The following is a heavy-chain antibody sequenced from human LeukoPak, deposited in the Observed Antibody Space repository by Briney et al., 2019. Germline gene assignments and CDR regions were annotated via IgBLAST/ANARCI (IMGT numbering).Heavy chain of an antibody. CDR3: ARRYNWNYVAFDY. Sequence: KVSCKGSGYSFTSYWIGWVRQMPGKGLEWMGIIYPGDSDTRYSPSFQGQVTISADKSISTAYLQWSSLKASDTAMYYCARRYNWNYVAFDYWGQGTLVTVSS. V-gene: IGHV5-51*01. J-gene: IGHJ4*02. D-gene: IGHD1-7*01. CDR2: IYPGDSDT. CDR1: GYSFTSYW.